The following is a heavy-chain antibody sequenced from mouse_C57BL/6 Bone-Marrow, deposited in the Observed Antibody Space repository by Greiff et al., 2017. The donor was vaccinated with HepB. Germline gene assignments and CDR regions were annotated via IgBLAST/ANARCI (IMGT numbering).Heavy chain of an antibody. CDR2: IYPGDGDT. CDR1: GYAFSSSW. Sequence: QVQLKESGPELVKPGASVKISCKASGYAFSSSWMNWVKQRPGKGLEWIGRIYPGDGDTNYNGKFKGKATLTADKSSSTAYMQLSSLTSEDSAVYFCAREGESKRGYYFDYWGQGTTLTVSS. V-gene: IGHV1-82*01. J-gene: IGHJ2*01. CDR3: AREGESKRGYYFDY. D-gene: IGHD1-3*01.